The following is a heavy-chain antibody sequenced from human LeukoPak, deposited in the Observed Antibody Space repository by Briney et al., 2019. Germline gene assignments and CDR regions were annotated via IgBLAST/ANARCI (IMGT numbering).Heavy chain of an antibody. CDR1: GFTFSSYA. CDR3: AKVQVDRGSYPFDY. D-gene: IGHD1-26*01. V-gene: IGHV3-23*01. J-gene: IGHJ4*02. CDR2: ISGSGGST. Sequence: QSGGSLRLSCAASGFTFSSYAMSWVRQAPGKGLEWVSAISGSGGSTYYADSVKGRFTISRDNSKNTLYLQMNSLRAEDTAVYYCAKVQVDRGSYPFDYWGQGTLVTVSS.